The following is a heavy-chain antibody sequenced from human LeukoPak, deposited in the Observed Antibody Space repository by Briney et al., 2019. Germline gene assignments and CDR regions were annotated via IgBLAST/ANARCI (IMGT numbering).Heavy chain of an antibody. D-gene: IGHD5-12*01. Sequence: GGSLRLSCVASGFTFSNYDMHWVRQAPGKGLEWVTVIWYDGSNKYYIESVEGRFTISRDNPMNTVYLQMDSLRAEDTAVYYCARDFGDTGYDRGWFDPWGQGTLVTVSS. CDR3: ARDFGDTGYDRGWFDP. J-gene: IGHJ5*02. CDR2: IWYDGSNK. V-gene: IGHV3-33*01. CDR1: GFTFSNYD.